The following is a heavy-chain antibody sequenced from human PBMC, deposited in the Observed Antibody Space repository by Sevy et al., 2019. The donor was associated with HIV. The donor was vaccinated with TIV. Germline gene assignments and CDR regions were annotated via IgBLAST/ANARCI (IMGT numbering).Heavy chain of an antibody. CDR3: ARHGGGSNYYAMDV. Sequence: SETLSLICAVSGGSIGAGGYSWSWIRQHPGKGLEWVGYIFHSGKTYFNSSLEGRVTISVHTSKTQFSLKLTSVTAADTAIYYCARHGGGSNYYAMDVWGQGTTVTVSS. CDR2: IFHSGKT. J-gene: IGHJ6*02. CDR1: GGSIGAGGYS. D-gene: IGHD2-15*01. V-gene: IGHV4-31*11.